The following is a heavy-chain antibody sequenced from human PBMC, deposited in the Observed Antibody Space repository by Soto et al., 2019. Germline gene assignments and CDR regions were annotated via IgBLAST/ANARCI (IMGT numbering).Heavy chain of an antibody. CDR3: ARGRYGDY. CDR2: ISAHNGNT. Sequence: QVHLVQSGAEVKKPGASVKVSCKASGYTFTSYGITWVRQAPGQGLEWMGWISAHNGNTDYAQKFQGRVIVTRDTSSSTAYMQRRSVRAVDTAVYYCARGRYGDYWGQGALVTVSS. J-gene: IGHJ4*02. V-gene: IGHV1-18*01. D-gene: IGHD1-1*01. CDR1: GYTFTSYG.